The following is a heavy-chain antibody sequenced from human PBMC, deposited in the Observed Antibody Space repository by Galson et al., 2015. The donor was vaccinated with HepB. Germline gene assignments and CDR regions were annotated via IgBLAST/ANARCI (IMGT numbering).Heavy chain of an antibody. CDR1: GFTFGSYA. Sequence: SLRLSCAASGFTFGSYAMSWVRQAPGKGLEWVSAISGSGGSTYYADSVKGRFTISRDNSKNTLYLQMNSLRAEDTAVYYCAKDGSEGYYYNSSGFSAEFDYWGQGTLVTVSS. J-gene: IGHJ4*02. CDR3: AKDGSEGYYYNSSGFSAEFDY. V-gene: IGHV3-23*01. D-gene: IGHD3-22*01. CDR2: ISGSGGST.